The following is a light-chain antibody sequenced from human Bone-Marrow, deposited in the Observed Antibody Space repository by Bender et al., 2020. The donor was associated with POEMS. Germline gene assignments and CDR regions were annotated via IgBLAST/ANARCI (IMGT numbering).Light chain of an antibody. CDR2: KDS. J-gene: IGLJ3*02. Sequence: SYELTQSPSVSVSPGQTARITCSGDALPKQYAYWYQQKAGQAPVLVIYKDSERPSGIPERFSGSSSGTTVTLTISGVQAEDEGDYYCQSADSSGTYRVFGGGTKLTVL. CDR3: QSADSSGTYRV. CDR1: ALPKQY. V-gene: IGLV3-25*03.